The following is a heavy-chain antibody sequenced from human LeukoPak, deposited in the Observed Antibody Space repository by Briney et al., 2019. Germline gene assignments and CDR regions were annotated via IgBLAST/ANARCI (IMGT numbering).Heavy chain of an antibody. CDR2: IYPSGSD. J-gene: IGHJ4*02. V-gene: IGHV4-4*09. D-gene: IGHD6-19*01. CDR1: GGSISSHY. CDR3: ARQRAGNYFDY. Sequence: SGTLSLTCTVSGGSISSHYWSWIRQPPGKGLEWIAYIYPSGSDNYNPSLKSRVTTSSDTSKNQFSLRLSSVTAADTAVYYCARQRAGNYFDYWGQGTLVTVSS.